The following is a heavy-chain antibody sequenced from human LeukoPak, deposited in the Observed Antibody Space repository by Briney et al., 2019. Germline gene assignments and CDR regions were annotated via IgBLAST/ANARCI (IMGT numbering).Heavy chain of an antibody. V-gene: IGHV1-2*02. CDR3: ARAGRVVSVAVAGTNPKMVDY. CDR1: GYTFTGYY. D-gene: IGHD6-19*01. CDR2: INPNSGGT. J-gene: IGHJ4*02. Sequence: ASVKVSCKASGYTFTGYYMHWVRQAPGQGLEWMGWINPNSGGTNYAQKFQGRVTMTRDTSISTAYMELSRLRSDDTAVYYCARAGRVVSVAVAGTNPKMVDYWGQGTLVTVSS.